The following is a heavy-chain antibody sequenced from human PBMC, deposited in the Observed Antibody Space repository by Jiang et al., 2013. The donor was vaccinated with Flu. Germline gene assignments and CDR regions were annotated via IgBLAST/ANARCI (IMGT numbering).Heavy chain of an antibody. V-gene: IGHV4-34*01. CDR2: INHSGST. J-gene: IGHJ6*02. Sequence: LLKPSETLSLTCAVYGGSFSGYYWSWIRQPPGNGLEWIGEINHSGSTNYNPSLKSRVTISVDTSKNQFSLKLSSVTAADTAVYYCARGGGSYNYYYYGMDVWGQGTTVTVSS. D-gene: IGHD1-26*01. CDR3: ARGGGSYNYYYYGMDV. CDR1: GGSFSGYY.